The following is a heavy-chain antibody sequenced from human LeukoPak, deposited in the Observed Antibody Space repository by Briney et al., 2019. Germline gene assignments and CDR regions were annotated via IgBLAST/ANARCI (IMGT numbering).Heavy chain of an antibody. CDR1: GFTVSSNY. CDR2: IYSGGST. D-gene: IGHD2-2*01. V-gene: IGHV3-53*01. J-gene: IGHJ3*02. CDR3: ASGAMPDAFDI. Sequence: GGSLRLSCAASGFTVSSNYMSWVRQAPGKGLERVSVIYSGGSTYYADSVKGRFTISRDNSKNTLHLQMNSLRAEDTAVYYCASGAMPDAFDIWGRGTMVTVSS.